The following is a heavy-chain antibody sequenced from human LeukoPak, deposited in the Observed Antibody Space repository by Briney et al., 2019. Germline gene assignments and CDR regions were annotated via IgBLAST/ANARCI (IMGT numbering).Heavy chain of an antibody. D-gene: IGHD4-17*01. V-gene: IGHV4-34*01. Sequence: SETLFLTCAVYGGSFSGYYWSWIRQPPGKGLEWIGEINHSGSTNYNPSLKSRVTISVDTSKNQFSLTLSSVTAADTAAYYCARAGLNGDVDYWGQGTLVTVSS. CDR3: ARAGLNGDVDY. CDR1: GGSFSGYY. J-gene: IGHJ4*02. CDR2: INHSGST.